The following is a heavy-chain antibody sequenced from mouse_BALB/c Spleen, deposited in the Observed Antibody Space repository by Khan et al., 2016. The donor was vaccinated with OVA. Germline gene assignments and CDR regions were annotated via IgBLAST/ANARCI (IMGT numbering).Heavy chain of an antibody. CDR1: GYTFTSYY. V-gene: IGHV1S81*02. J-gene: IGHJ3*01. Sequence: QVQLKQSGAELVKPGASVKLSCKASGYTFTSYYMYWVKQRPGQGLEWLGEINPSDGDTNFNEKFRSKATLTVDNSSNTASMQLSSLTSEDSAVYYCIRSGYGTCAYWGQGTLVTVSA. D-gene: IGHD2-1*01. CDR2: INPSDGDT. CDR3: IRSGYGTCAY.